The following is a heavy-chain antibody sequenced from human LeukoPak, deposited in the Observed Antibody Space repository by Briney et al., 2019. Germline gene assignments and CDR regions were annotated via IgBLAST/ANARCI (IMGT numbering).Heavy chain of an antibody. V-gene: IGHV3-21*01. Sequence: GGSLRLSCAASGFTFSSYSMNWVRQAPGKGLEWVSSISSSSSYIYYADSVKGRFTISRDNAKNSPYLQMNSLRAEDTAVYYCARGAKGRGAFDIWGQGTMVTVSS. CDR3: ARGAKGRGAFDI. J-gene: IGHJ3*02. CDR2: ISSSSSYI. CDR1: GFTFSSYS.